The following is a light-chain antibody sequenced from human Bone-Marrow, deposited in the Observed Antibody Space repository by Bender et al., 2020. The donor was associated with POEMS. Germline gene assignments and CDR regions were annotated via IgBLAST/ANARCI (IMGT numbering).Light chain of an antibody. V-gene: IGLV2-8*01. CDR1: RSDVGAYNY. CDR3: SSYAGSDNLL. J-gene: IGLJ2*01. Sequence: QSALTQPPSASGSPGQSVTISCTGTRSDVGAYNYVSWYQQHPGKAPKLIIYEVNKRPSGVPDRFSGSKSANTASLTVSGLQAEDEAEYYCSSYAGSDNLLFGGGTKLTVL. CDR2: EVN.